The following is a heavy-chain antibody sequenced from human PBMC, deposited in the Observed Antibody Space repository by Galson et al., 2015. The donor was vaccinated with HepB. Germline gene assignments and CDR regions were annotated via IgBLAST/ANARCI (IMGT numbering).Heavy chain of an antibody. CDR2: MYYSGST. D-gene: IGHD2-15*01. Sequence: ETLSLTCTVSGGSISSSYWSWIRQPPGKGLEWIGYMYYSGSTNYNPSLKSRVTISVDTSKSQFSLKLSSVTAADTAVYYCARYSGSTHGHDYWGQGTLVTVSS. CDR1: GGSISSSY. V-gene: IGHV4-59*01. J-gene: IGHJ4*02. CDR3: ARYSGSTHGHDY.